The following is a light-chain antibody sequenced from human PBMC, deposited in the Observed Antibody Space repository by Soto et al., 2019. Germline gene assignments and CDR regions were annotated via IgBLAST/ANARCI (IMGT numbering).Light chain of an antibody. J-gene: IGKJ1*01. Sequence: AIRMTQSPSSLSASTGDRVAITCRARQGISSYLAWYQQKPGKAPKLLIYAASTLQSGVPSRFSGSGSGTDFTLTISRLEPEDSAVYFCQHFGFPQWTFGQGTKVDI. CDR2: AAS. CDR3: QHFGFPQWT. V-gene: IGKV1-8*01. CDR1: QGISSY.